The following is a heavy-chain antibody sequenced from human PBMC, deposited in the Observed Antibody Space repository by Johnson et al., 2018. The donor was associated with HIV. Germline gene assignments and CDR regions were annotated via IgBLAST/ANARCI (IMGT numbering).Heavy chain of an antibody. CDR1: GFTFSSYG. CDR3: AKSGFSGSYQGAYDI. D-gene: IGHD1-26*01. Sequence: QVQLVESGGGVVQPGRSLRLSCAASGFTFSSYGMHWVRQAPGKGLEWVAVISYDGSNKYYAASVKGRFTISRDNAKNSLYLQMNSLRAEDTAVYYCAKSGFSGSYQGAYDIWGQGTMVTVSS. CDR2: ISYDGSNK. J-gene: IGHJ3*02. V-gene: IGHV3-30*18.